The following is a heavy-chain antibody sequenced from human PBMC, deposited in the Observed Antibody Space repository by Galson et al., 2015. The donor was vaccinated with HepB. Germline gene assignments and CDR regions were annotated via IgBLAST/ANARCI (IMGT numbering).Heavy chain of an antibody. CDR2: TYFRSKWHN. Sequence: CAISGDSVVSNSAVWNWIRQSPSRGLEWLGRTYFRSKWHNDYGISVKSRISINADTSQNQFSLKLRSVTAADTAVYYCARQGAGYYHGSGTHHFNYHYAMDVWGQGTTVTVSS. CDR1: GDSVVSNSAV. D-gene: IGHD3-10*01. J-gene: IGHJ6*01. V-gene: IGHV6-1*01. CDR3: ARQGAGYYHGSGTHHFNYHYAMDV.